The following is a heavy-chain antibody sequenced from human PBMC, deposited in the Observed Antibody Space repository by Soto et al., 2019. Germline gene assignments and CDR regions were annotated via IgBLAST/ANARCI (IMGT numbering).Heavy chain of an antibody. J-gene: IGHJ3*02. Sequence: EVQLLESGGGLVQPGGSLRLSCAASGFTFSSYAMSWVRQAPGKGLEWVSAISGSGGSTYYADSVKGRFTISRDNSKNTLYLQMNSLRAEDTAVYYCAKGVRSGSYYGAAFDIWGQGTMVTVSS. CDR2: ISGSGGST. D-gene: IGHD1-26*01. CDR3: AKGVRSGSYYGAAFDI. V-gene: IGHV3-23*01. CDR1: GFTFSSYA.